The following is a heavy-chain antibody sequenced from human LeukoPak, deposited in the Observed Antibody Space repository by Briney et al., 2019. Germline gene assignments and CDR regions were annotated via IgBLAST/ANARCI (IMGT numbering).Heavy chain of an antibody. CDR2: IYYSGST. CDR1: GGSINTYY. V-gene: IGHV4-59*08. Sequence: TLSLPCPVSGGSINTYYWSWIRQPPGKGLEWIGYIYYSGSTNYNPSLKSRVTISVDTSNNQLSLKLSSVTAADTAVYYCARTIAAAGSDWFDPWGQGTLVTVSS. CDR3: ARTIAAAGSDWFDP. J-gene: IGHJ5*02. D-gene: IGHD6-13*01.